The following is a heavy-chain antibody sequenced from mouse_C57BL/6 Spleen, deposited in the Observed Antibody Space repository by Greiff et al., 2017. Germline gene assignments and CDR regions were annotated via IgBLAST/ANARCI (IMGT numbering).Heavy chain of an antibody. D-gene: IGHD2-5*01. Sequence: QVQLKQPGAELVKPGASVKMSCKASGYTFTSYWITWVKQRPGQGLEWIGDIYPGSGSTNYNEKFKSKATLTVDTSSSTAYMQLSSLTSEDSAVYYCARGDSNTGDYFDYWGQGTTLTVSS. J-gene: IGHJ2*01. CDR1: GYTFTSYW. V-gene: IGHV1-55*01. CDR3: ARGDSNTGDYFDY. CDR2: IYPGSGST.